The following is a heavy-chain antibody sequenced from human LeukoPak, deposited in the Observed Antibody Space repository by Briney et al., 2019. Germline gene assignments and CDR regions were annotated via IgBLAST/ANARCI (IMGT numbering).Heavy chain of an antibody. V-gene: IGHV4-59*11. J-gene: IGHJ4*02. Sequence: SETLSLTCTVSGGSISSHYWSWIRQPPGKGLEWIGYIYYSGSTNYNPSLKSRVTISVDTSKNQFSLKLSSVTAADTAVYYCARSSGSYYLVFDYWGQGTLVTVS. D-gene: IGHD1-26*01. CDR1: GGSISSHY. CDR2: IYYSGST. CDR3: ARSSGSYYLVFDY.